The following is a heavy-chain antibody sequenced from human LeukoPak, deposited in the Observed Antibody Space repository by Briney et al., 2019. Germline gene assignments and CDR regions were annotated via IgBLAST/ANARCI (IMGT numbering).Heavy chain of an antibody. CDR2: INHSGST. Sequence: SETLSLTCAVYGGSFSGYYWSWIRQPPGRGLECIGEINHSGSTNYNPSLKSRVTISVDTSKNQFSLKLSSVTAADTAVYYCARAPPPPYDILTGYYHGPYYFDYWGQGTLVTVSS. V-gene: IGHV4-34*01. CDR3: ARAPPPPYDILTGYYHGPYYFDY. CDR1: GGSFSGYY. J-gene: IGHJ4*02. D-gene: IGHD3-9*01.